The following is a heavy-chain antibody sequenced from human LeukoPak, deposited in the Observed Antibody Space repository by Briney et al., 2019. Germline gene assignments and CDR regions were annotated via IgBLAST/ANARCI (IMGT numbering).Heavy chain of an antibody. CDR1: GFTFSDYY. V-gene: IGHV3-11*06. J-gene: IGHJ4*02. CDR2: ISSTSVYL. Sequence: PGGSLRLSCAASGFTFSDYYMSWIRQAPGKGLEWVSSISSTSVYLYYANSVKGRFTISRDNAKNSLYLQMNSLRAEDTAVYYCARSRTTVTKDALDYWGQGTLVTVSS. D-gene: IGHD4-17*01. CDR3: ARSRTTVTKDALDY.